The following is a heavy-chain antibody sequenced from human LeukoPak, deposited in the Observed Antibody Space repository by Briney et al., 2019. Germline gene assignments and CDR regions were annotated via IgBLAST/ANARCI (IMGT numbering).Heavy chain of an antibody. V-gene: IGHV1-69*05. CDR3: ARDLPQYYDSSGEGAFDI. CDR2: VIPIFGTA. J-gene: IGHJ3*02. CDR1: GGTFSSYA. D-gene: IGHD3-22*01. Sequence: SVKVSCKASGGTFSSYAISWVRQAPGQGLEWMGRVIPIFGTANYAQKFQGRVTITTDESTSTAYMELSSLRSEDTAVYYCARDLPQYYDSSGEGAFDIWRQATMVTVSS.